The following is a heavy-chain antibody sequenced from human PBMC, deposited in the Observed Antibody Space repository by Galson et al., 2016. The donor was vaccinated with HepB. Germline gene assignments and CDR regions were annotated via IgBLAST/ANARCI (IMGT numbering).Heavy chain of an antibody. J-gene: IGHJ4*02. CDR1: GGSISSSNW. V-gene: IGHV4-4*02. D-gene: IGHD3-22*01. CDR2: IFHSGHT. CDR3: ARNLRYYYAGSGVY. Sequence: SETLSLTCAVSGGSISSSNWWSWVRQPPGKGLEWIGEIFHSGHTNYNPSPNSRVTISVDKSKNQFSLKLSSVTAAETAVYYCARNLRYYYAGSGVYWGQGTLVTVSS.